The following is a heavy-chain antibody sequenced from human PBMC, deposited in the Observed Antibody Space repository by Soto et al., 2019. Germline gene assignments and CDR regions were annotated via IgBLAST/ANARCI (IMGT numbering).Heavy chain of an antibody. V-gene: IGHV4-39*01. CDR3: ARSHYTYGLRFDY. Sequence: PSETLSLTCSVSGDSITTHGYYWGCIRQPPGEGLQWIGNVYWTGSTFSHPSLTSRVCISVDTSKNEFSLRLTSVTAADTAVYYCARSHYTYGLRFDYWGPGTLVTVS. CDR1: GDSITTHGYY. J-gene: IGHJ4*02. D-gene: IGHD5-18*01. CDR2: VYWTGST.